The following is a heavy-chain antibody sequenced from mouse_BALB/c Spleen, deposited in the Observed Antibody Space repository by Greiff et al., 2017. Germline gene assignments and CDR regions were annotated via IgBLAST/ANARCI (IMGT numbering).Heavy chain of an antibody. CDR2: IWAGGST. D-gene: IGHD2-10*02. V-gene: IGHV2-9*02. CDR1: GFSLTSYG. J-gene: IGHJ3*01. CDR3: ARDQYGNYRFAY. Sequence: VQLKESGPGLVAPSQSLSITCTVSGFSLTSYGVHWVRQPPGKGLEWLGVIWAGGSTNYNSALMSRLSISKDNSKSQVFLKMNSLQTDDTAMYYCARDQYGNYRFAYWGQGTLVTVSA.